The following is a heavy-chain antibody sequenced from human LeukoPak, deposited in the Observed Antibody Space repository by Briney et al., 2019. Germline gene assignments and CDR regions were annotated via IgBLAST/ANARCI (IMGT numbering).Heavy chain of an antibody. D-gene: IGHD2-15*01. V-gene: IGHV1-18*01. CDR1: GYDFNRFA. CDR3: ARCSAATCFPLDFDF. CDR2: ISGFNDNT. J-gene: IGHJ4*02. Sequence: ASVKVSCKASGYDFNRFAINWVRQAPGQGPEWMGWISGFNDNTAYAQKLQDRVTMTTDKSTGTAYMELRNLRSDDTAMYYCARCSAATCFPLDFDFWGQGTLVTVSS.